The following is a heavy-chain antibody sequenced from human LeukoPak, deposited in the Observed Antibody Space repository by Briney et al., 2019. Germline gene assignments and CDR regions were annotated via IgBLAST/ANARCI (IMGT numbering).Heavy chain of an antibody. D-gene: IGHD4-17*01. CDR1: GFTFNSYA. CDR3: AKDRGVRSDI. Sequence: GGSLRLSCAASGFTFNSYAMSWVRQAPGEGLEWVSAMSGSGGSTYYADSVKGRFTTSRDNSKNPPYLQMNSMRAEDTAVYYCAKDRGVRSDIWGQGTMVTVSS. CDR2: MSGSGGST. V-gene: IGHV3-23*01. J-gene: IGHJ3*02.